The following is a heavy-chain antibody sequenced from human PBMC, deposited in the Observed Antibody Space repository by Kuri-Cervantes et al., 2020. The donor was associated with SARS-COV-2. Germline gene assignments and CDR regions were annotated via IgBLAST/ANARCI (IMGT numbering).Heavy chain of an antibody. D-gene: IGHD6-13*01. Sequence: SETLSLTCTASGGSISSSSYYWGWIRQPPGKGLEWIGSIYYSGSTYYNPSLKSRVTISVDTSKNQFSLKLSSVTAADTAVYYCASILGRPMNSSSWIIYYYYMDVWGKGTTVTVSS. CDR3: ASILGRPMNSSSWIIYYYYMDV. V-gene: IGHV4-39*01. CDR2: IYYSGST. CDR1: GGSISSSSYY. J-gene: IGHJ6*03.